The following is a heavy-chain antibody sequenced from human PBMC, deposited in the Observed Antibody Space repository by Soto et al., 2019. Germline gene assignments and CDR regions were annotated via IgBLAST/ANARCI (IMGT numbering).Heavy chain of an antibody. Sequence: GGSLRLSCAASGFTFSSYGMHWVRQAPGKGLEWVAVISYDGSNKYYADSVKGRFTISRDNSKNTLYLQMNSLRAEDTAVYYCANQFFYTRNPYTIPIYFWGQGSLVTVSS. CDR3: ANQFFYTRNPYTIPIYF. CDR1: GFTFSSYG. CDR2: ISYDGSNK. D-gene: IGHD3-16*01. J-gene: IGHJ4*02. V-gene: IGHV3-30*18.